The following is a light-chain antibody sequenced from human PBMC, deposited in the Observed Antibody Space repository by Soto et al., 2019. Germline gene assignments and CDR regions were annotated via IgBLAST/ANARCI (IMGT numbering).Light chain of an antibody. CDR2: DVS. J-gene: IGLJ2*01. CDR1: SSDVGGYNY. V-gene: IGLV2-14*01. CDR3: SSYTSSTV. Sequence: QSALTQPGSVSGSPGQSITISCTGTSSDVGGYNYVSWYQQHPGKAPKLMIYDVSNRPSGVSNRFSGSKSGNTASLTISGLQAEDEADYYCSSYTSSTVFGGGTKLTVL.